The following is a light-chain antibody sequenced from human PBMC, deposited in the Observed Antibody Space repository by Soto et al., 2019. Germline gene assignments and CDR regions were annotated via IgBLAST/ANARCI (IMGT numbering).Light chain of an antibody. Sequence: EVVMRQSPATLSVSPGEGATLSCRASQSVSSNLAWYQQKPGQAPRLLFYGASTRATGLPARFSGTGSGTEFTLTINSLQAEDSAVYYCQQYYNWPRTFGQGTRLEIK. V-gene: IGKV3-15*01. CDR2: GAS. CDR1: QSVSSN. CDR3: QQYYNWPRT. J-gene: IGKJ5*01.